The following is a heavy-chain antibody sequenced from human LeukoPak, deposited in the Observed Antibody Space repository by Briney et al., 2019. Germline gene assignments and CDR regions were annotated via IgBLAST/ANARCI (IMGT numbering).Heavy chain of an antibody. CDR3: ARCAYSGSLVDFWGQGTLVTVSSGESSQPLSSLVDY. CDR2: ISTIGSHI. D-gene: IGHD1-26*01. J-gene: IGHJ4*02. Sequence: PGGSLRLSCAASGFTFDTAWMNWVRQAPGKGLEWVSSISTIGSHIYYADSVKGRFTISRDNAKNSLYLQMNSLRVEDTAVYYCARCAYSGSLVDFWGQGTLVTVSSGESSQPLSSLVDYWGQGTLVTVSS. CDR1: GFTFDTAW. V-gene: IGHV3-21*01.